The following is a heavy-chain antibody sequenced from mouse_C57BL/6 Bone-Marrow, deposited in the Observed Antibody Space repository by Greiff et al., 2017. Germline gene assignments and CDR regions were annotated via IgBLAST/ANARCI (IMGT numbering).Heavy chain of an antibody. CDR2: IDPEDGDT. CDR1: GFNIKDYY. J-gene: IGHJ1*03. V-gene: IGHV14-1*01. D-gene: IGHD2-1*01. CDR3: TDGNYWYFDV. Sequence: EVQLQQSGAELVRPGASVKLSCTASGFNIKDYYLHWVKQRPEQGLEWIGRIDPEDGDTEYAPKFQGKATMTADTSSNTAYLQLSSLTSEDTAVYYCTDGNYWYFDVWGTGTTVTVSS.